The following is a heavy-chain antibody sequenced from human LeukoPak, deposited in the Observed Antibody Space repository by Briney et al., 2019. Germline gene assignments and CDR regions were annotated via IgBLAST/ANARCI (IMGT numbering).Heavy chain of an antibody. CDR2: ITSSSSYI. J-gene: IGHJ6*04. V-gene: IGHV3-21*01. Sequence: PGGSLRLSCAASGFTFSSYNMNWVRQAPGKGLEWVSSITSSSSYIYYADSVKGRFTISRDNAKNSLFLQMNSLRAEDTAVYYCAELGITMIGGVWGKGTTVTISS. CDR1: GFTFSSYN. CDR3: AELGITMIGGV. D-gene: IGHD3-10*02.